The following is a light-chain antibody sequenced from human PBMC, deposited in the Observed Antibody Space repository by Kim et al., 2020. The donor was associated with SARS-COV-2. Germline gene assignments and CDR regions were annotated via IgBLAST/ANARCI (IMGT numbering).Light chain of an antibody. J-gene: IGKJ1*01. CDR3: LQHHNFPWT. CDR1: QAIRHD. Sequence: TLSCRRSQAIRHDVGWYQQKPGKAPKLLICAMSTLQIGVPSRFIGGASGTDFTLTISSLQPEDSATYYCLQHHNFPWTFGPGTKVDIK. V-gene: IGKV1-6*01. CDR2: AMS.